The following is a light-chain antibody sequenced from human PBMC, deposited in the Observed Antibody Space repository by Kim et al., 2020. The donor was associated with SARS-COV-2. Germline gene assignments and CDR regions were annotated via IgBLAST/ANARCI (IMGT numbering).Light chain of an antibody. CDR2: EVA. CDR1: SSDVVSYNY. CDR3: ASYAGTNIVV. V-gene: IGLV2-8*01. Sequence: GQSVTISCTGTSSDVVSYNYVTWYQQHPGKAPKLIISEVAKRPSGVPDRFAGSKSGNTASLTVSELQADDEADYSCASYAGTNIVVFGGGTQLTVL. J-gene: IGLJ2*01.